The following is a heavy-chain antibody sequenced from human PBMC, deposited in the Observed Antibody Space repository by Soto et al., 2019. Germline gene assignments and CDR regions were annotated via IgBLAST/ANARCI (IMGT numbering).Heavy chain of an antibody. J-gene: IGHJ4*02. CDR2: ISGSGGST. CDR1: GFTFSNYA. D-gene: IGHD3-16*01. Sequence: EVQLLESGGGLVQPGGSLRLSCAASGFTFSNYAMSWVRQAPGKGLEWVSAISGSGGSTYYADSVKGRFTISRDNSKNTLFLPMNRLRAEDTAVYYCAKDLRRTSSPGRLYFDYWGQGTLVTVSS. CDR3: AKDLRRTSSPGRLYFDY. V-gene: IGHV3-23*01.